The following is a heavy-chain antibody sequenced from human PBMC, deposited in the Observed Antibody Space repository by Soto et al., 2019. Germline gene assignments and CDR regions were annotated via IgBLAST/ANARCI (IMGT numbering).Heavy chain of an antibody. D-gene: IGHD2-2*01. CDR3: ASLGGGYCSSTSCRTYYFDY. J-gene: IGHJ4*02. CDR1: GGSISSSNW. Sequence: PSETLSLTCAVSGGSISSSNWWSWVRQPPGKGLEWIGEIYHSGSTNYNPSLKSRVTISVDRSKNQFSLKLSSVTAADTAVYYCASLGGGYCSSTSCRTYYFDYWGQGTLVTVS. V-gene: IGHV4-4*02. CDR2: IYHSGST.